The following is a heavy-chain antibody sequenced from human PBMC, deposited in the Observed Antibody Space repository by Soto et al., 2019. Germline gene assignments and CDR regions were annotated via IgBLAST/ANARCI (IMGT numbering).Heavy chain of an antibody. Sequence: SETLSLTCTVSGGSVSSGSFYWSWIRQPPGKGLEWIGFIYNNLTSNYNPSLKSRVTISVGTSKNQFSLKLSSVTAAETAVYLCARVQLRYSSSQYFDYWGQGALVTVSS. J-gene: IGHJ4*02. D-gene: IGHD6-6*01. CDR3: ARVQLRYSSSQYFDY. CDR2: IYNNLTS. V-gene: IGHV4-61*01. CDR1: GGSVSSGSFY.